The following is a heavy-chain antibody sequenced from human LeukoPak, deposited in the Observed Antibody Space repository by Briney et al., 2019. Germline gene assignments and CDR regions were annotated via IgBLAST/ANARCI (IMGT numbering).Heavy chain of an antibody. CDR3: ARRPGRIYYDSSGYGFDY. CDR2: IYPGDSET. D-gene: IGHD3-22*01. Sequence: GESLKISCKGSGYSFTSCWIGWVRQMPGKGLEWMGIIYPGDSETRYSPSFQGQVTISADKSVSTAYLQWTGLKASDTAIYYCARRPGRIYYDSSGYGFDYWGQGTLVTVSS. V-gene: IGHV5-51*01. CDR1: GYSFTSCW. J-gene: IGHJ4*02.